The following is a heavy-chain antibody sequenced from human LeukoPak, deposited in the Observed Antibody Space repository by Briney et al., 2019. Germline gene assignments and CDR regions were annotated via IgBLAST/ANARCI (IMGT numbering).Heavy chain of an antibody. J-gene: IGHJ4*02. D-gene: IGHD6-6*01. CDR2: IYYSGST. Sequence: SETLSLTCTVSGGSISSGDYYWSWIRQPPGKGLEWIGYIYYSGSTYYNPSLKSRVTISIDTSKNQFSLKLSSVTAADTAVYYCARDSVGPELVALDYWGQGTLVTVSS. CDR3: ARDSVGPELVALDY. V-gene: IGHV4-30-4*08. CDR1: GGSISSGDYY.